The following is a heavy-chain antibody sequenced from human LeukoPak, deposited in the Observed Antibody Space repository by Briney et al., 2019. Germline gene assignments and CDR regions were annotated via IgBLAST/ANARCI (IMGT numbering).Heavy chain of an antibody. CDR2: ITPNNGVS. V-gene: IGHV1-2*02. CDR1: GYTFTGYY. D-gene: IGHD3-10*01. Sequence: ASVTVSCKASGYTFTGYYMHWVRQAPGQGPERMGWITPNNGVSNYAQKFQGRVTMSRDTSIITAYMELSRLRADDTAVYYCATAGSSRAAFDIWGQGTMVTVSS. CDR3: ATAGSSRAAFDI. J-gene: IGHJ3*02.